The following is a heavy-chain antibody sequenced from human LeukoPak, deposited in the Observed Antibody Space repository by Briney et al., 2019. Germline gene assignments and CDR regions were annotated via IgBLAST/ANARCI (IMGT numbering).Heavy chain of an antibody. D-gene: IGHD6-19*01. CDR1: GFTFSSYW. CDR3: ARVIAVAGNYYFDY. Sequence: GGSLRLSCAASGFTFSSYWMHWVRQAPGRGLVWVSRINSDGSSTSYADSVKGRFTISRDNAKNTLYLQMNSLRAEDTAVYYCARVIAVAGNYYFDYWGQGTLVTVSS. V-gene: IGHV3-74*01. J-gene: IGHJ4*02. CDR2: INSDGSST.